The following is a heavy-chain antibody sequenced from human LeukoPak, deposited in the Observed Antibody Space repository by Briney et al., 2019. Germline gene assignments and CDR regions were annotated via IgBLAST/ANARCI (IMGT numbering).Heavy chain of an antibody. D-gene: IGHD1-1*01. V-gene: IGHV4-30-2*01. CDR3: ARALERDAFDI. J-gene: IGHJ3*02. CDR2: IYHSGST. CDR1: GGSISSGGYY. Sequence: PSQTLSLTCTVSGGSISSGGYYWSWIRQPPGKGLEWIGYIYHSGSTYYNPSLKSRVTISVDRSKNQFSLKLSSVTAADTAVYYCARALERDAFDIWGQGTMVTVSS.